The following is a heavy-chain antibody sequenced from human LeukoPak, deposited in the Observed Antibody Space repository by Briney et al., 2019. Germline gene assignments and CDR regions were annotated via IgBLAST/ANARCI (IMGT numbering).Heavy chain of an antibody. V-gene: IGHV3-48*04. D-gene: IGHD3-9*01. CDR3: ARVGDVLRYFDWSKALDY. CDR2: ISSSSSTI. CDR1: GFTFSSYS. Sequence: GGSLRLSCAASGFTFSSYSMNWVRQAPGKGLEWVSYISSSSSTIYYADSVKGRFTISRDNAKNSLYLQMNSLRAEDTAVYYCARVGDVLRYFDWSKALDYWGQGTLVTVSS. J-gene: IGHJ4*02.